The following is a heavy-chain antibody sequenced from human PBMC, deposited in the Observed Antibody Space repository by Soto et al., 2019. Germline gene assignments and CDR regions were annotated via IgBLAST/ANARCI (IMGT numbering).Heavy chain of an antibody. D-gene: IGHD5-18*01. CDR1: GFSGSQNY. CDR2: LYRAGNA. CDR3: ARGDGYNAAPFDS. V-gene: IGHV3-53*01. Sequence: PRWSLRLSCVASGFSGSQNYMTWFRQAPGRGLEWVSVLYRAGNAYYADSVKGRFTISRDISSNTLYLQMNRLRAEDTAVYYCARGDGYNAAPFDSWGQGTLVTVSS. J-gene: IGHJ4*02.